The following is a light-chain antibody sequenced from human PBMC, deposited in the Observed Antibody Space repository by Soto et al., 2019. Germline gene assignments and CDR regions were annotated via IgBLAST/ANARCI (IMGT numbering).Light chain of an antibody. Sequence: SYELTQPPSVSVSPGQTASITCSGDKLGDKYACWYPQKPGQSPVLVIYQDSKRPSGIPERFSGSNSGNTATLTISGTQAMDEADYYCQAWDNSLVFGGGTELTVL. CDR1: KLGDKY. CDR3: QAWDNSLV. V-gene: IGLV3-1*01. J-gene: IGLJ2*01. CDR2: QDS.